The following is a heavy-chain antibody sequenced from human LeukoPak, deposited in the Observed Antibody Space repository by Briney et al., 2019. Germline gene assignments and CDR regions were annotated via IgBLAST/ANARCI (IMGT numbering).Heavy chain of an antibody. CDR1: GGSISTSSYS. CDR2: IHYSGRT. CDR3: ARTPLPNRGTVATITPFYFDN. V-gene: IGHV4-39*07. D-gene: IGHD5-12*01. J-gene: IGHJ4*02. Sequence: SETLSLTCTVSGGSISTSSYSWGWVRQPPGRGLECIGSIHYSGRTYYNPSLKSRVTISGDRSKNQFSLNLNSLTAADTAVYFCARTPLPNRGTVATITPFYFDNWGQGTLVAVSS.